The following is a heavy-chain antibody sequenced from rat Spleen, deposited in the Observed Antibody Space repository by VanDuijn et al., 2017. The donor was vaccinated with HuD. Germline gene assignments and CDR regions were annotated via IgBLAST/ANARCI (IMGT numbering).Heavy chain of an antibody. D-gene: IGHD1-2*01. CDR2: IRNKANDYTT. Sequence: EVKLLESGGGLVQPGGSMRLSCAGSGFTFSDFYTNWIRQPAGKAPEWLGFIRNKANDYTTEYSPSVKGRFTISRDDTQDILYLQMNTLRAEETATYYCTTSTISYFDYWGQGVMVTVSS. CDR1: GFTFSDFY. V-gene: IGHV7-7*01. CDR3: TTSTISYFDY. J-gene: IGHJ2*01.